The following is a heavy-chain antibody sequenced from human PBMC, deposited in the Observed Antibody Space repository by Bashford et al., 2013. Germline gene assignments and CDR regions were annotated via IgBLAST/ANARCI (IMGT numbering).Heavy chain of an antibody. D-gene: IGHD2-15*01. CDR1: GGTFSNYV. CDR2: IVPLFTIT. Sequence: SVKVSCKVSGGTFSNYVINWVRQAPGQGLEWMGGIVPLFTITDYAQKFQGRVTITADESTGTAYMELSSLRSEDTAVYYCARVLDQRGYCSGGNCYVSRAFDIWGQGTRVTVSS. J-gene: IGHJ3*02. CDR3: ARVLDQRGYCSGGNCYVSRAFDI. V-gene: IGHV1-69*13.